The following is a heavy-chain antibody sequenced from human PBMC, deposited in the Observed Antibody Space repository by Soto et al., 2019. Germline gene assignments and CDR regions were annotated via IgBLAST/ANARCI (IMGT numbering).Heavy chain of an antibody. CDR2: ISYDGSNK. D-gene: IGHD1-26*01. J-gene: IGHJ6*02. Sequence: GGSLRLSCAASGFTFSSYAMHWVRQAPGKGLEWVAVISYDGSNKYYADSVKGRFTISRDNSKNTLYLQMNSLRAEDTAVYYCASISKWELNYYYYGMDVWGQGTTVTVSS. V-gene: IGHV3-30-3*01. CDR1: GFTFSSYA. CDR3: ASISKWELNYYYYGMDV.